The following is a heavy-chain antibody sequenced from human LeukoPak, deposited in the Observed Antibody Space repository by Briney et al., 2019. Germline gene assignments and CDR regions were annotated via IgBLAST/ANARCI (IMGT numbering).Heavy chain of an antibody. Sequence: PSETLSLTCTVSGGSISSYFWSWIRQPPGKGLQWIGYIYYSGSTIYNPSLKSRVTISVDTSKNQFSLKLSSVTAADTAVYYCAGGYIYGSAYYYMDVWGKGTTVTISS. V-gene: IGHV4-59*01. CDR3: AGGYIYGSAYYYMDV. J-gene: IGHJ6*03. CDR1: GGSISSYF. CDR2: IYYSGST. D-gene: IGHD5-18*01.